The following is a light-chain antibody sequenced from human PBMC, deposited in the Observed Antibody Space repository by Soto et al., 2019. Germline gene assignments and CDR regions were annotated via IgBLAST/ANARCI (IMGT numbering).Light chain of an antibody. CDR3: QQYGTSPAGT. J-gene: IGKJ1*01. CDR2: GAS. Sequence: EIVLTQSPGTLSLSPGESVTLSCRASQSVTSNYLAWYQQKPDQAPRLLIYGASSRATGIPDRFSGSGSGTDFTLTISRLEPEDFAVYFCQQYGTSPAGTFGQGTKVEIK. CDR1: QSVTSNY. V-gene: IGKV3-20*01.